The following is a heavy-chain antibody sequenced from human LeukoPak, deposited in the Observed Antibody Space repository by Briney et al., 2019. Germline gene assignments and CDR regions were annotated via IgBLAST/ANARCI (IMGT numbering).Heavy chain of an antibody. J-gene: IGHJ4*02. CDR1: GYTFTDSY. CDR2: INPNSGGT. Sequence: GASVKVSCKASGYTFTDSYMHWVRQAPGQGLEWMGWINPNSGGTNYAQKFQGRVTMTRDTSISTAYMELSRLRSDDTAVYYCARPTRWGDDFWSGPLDYWGQGTLVTVSS. V-gene: IGHV1-2*02. CDR3: ARPTRWGDDFWSGPLDY. D-gene: IGHD3-3*01.